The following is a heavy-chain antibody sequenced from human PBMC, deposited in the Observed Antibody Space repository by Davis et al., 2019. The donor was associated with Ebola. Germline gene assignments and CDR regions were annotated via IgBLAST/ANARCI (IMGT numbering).Heavy chain of an antibody. CDR2: SCGGDGRT. Sequence: ASVKVSCKASGYNFASYAIHWVRRAPGQTFEWMGCSCGGDGRTECSQEFQPRVTLTRDASGSTAYMELRSLRYEDMAVYYCARGQHAGSWIIDSWGQGTLVTVSS. CDR3: ARGQHAGSWIIDS. CDR1: GYNFASYA. J-gene: IGHJ4*02. D-gene: IGHD6-13*01. V-gene: IGHV1-3*02.